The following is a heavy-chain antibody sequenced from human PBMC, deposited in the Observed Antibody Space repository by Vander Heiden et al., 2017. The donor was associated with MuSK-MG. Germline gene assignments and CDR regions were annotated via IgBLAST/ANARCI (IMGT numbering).Heavy chain of an antibody. CDR2: ISYDGSNK. J-gene: IGHJ4*02. CDR3: AKMDAMFGTDY. D-gene: IGHD3-10*02. CDR1: GFTFSSYG. Sequence: QVQLVESGGGVVQPGRSLRLSWAASGFTFSSYGMHWVRQAPGKGLEWVAVISYDGSNKYYADSVKGRFTISRDNSKNTLYLQMNSLRAEDTAVYYCAKMDAMFGTDYWGQGTLVTVSS. V-gene: IGHV3-30*18.